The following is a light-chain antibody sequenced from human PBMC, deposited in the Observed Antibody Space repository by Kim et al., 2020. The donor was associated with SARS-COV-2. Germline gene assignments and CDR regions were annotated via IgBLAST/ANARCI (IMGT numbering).Light chain of an antibody. Sequence: GQSFSISCSGGSSNIGSRTVNWYQQLPGTAPKLLIFSNNQRPSGVPDRFSGSKSGTSASLAISGLQSEDEADYYCAAWDDSLNGLAFGGGTQLTVL. CDR1: SSNIGSRT. V-gene: IGLV1-44*01. CDR2: SNN. J-gene: IGLJ2*01. CDR3: AAWDDSLNGLA.